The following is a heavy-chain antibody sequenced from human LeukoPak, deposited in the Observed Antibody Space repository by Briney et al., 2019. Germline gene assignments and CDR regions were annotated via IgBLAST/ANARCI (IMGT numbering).Heavy chain of an antibody. CDR3: VRELPPVVQYYFDY. D-gene: IGHD3-22*01. CDR1: GFTFSSYT. Sequence: GGSLRLSCAASGFTFSSYTMNWVRQAPGKELEWVAVIWYDGSNKYYADSVKGRFTISRDNSRNTLYLQMNSLRAEDTAVYYCVRELPPVVQYYFDYWGPGTLVTVSS. J-gene: IGHJ4*02. V-gene: IGHV3-33*08. CDR2: IWYDGSNK.